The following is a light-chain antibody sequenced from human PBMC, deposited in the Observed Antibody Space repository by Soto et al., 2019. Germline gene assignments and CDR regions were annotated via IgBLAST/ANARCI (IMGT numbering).Light chain of an antibody. CDR2: KAS. Sequence: DIQMTQSPSTLSASVGDRVTITCRASQSISSWLAWYQQKPGKAPKLLIYKASSLESGVPSRFSGSGSGTEFTLTISSLQPDDFATYYCQQYHKTFGQGTKVDIK. J-gene: IGKJ1*01. CDR1: QSISSW. CDR3: QQYHKT. V-gene: IGKV1-5*03.